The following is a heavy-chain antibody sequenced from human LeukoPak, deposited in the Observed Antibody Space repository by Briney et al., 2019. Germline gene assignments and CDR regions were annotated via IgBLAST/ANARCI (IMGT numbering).Heavy chain of an antibody. D-gene: IGHD6-19*01. J-gene: IGHJ4*02. CDR3: ARANPVAGTR. Sequence: GGSLRLSCAASGFTFSSYAMHWVRQAPGKGLEWVSSISSSSSYIYYADSVKGRFTISRDNAKNSLYLQMNSLRAEDTAVYYCARANPVAGTRWGQGTLVTVSS. CDR2: ISSSSSYI. CDR1: GFTFSSYA. V-gene: IGHV3-21*01.